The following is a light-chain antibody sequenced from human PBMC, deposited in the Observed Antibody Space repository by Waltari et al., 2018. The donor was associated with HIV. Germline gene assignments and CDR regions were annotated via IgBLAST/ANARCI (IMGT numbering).Light chain of an antibody. CDR3: SSYAGSNNPNYV. Sequence: QSVLTQPPSASGSPGQSVTISCTGTSSDVGDYNYVSWYQQHPGKAPKLMIYEVSKRPSGVPDRFSGSKSGNTASLTVSGLQAEDEADYYCSSYAGSNNPNYVFGTGTKVTVL. J-gene: IGLJ1*01. CDR1: SSDVGDYNY. V-gene: IGLV2-8*01. CDR2: EVS.